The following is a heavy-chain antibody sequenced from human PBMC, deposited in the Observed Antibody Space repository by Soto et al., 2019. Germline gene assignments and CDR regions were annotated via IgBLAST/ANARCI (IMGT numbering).Heavy chain of an antibody. J-gene: IGHJ6*02. CDR1: GYRFSAYA. V-gene: IGHV3-23*01. CDR2: VSGSGQST. CDR3: AREGWPLLQTGMDV. Sequence: GGSLRLSCAAAGYRFSAYAMTWVLQAPGKGLQWVSAVSGSGQSTFYADSVKGRFIISRDNAKNSLYLQMHSLRDEDTAVYYCAREGWPLLQTGMDVWGQGTTVTVSS. D-gene: IGHD2-15*01.